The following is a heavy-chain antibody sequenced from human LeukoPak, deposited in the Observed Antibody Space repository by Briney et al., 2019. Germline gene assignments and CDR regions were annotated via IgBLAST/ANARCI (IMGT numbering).Heavy chain of an antibody. V-gene: IGHV4-61*01. CDR2: IYYSGST. D-gene: IGHD3-22*01. J-gene: IGHJ6*02. CDR3: ATEYYYDSSGSDYYGMDV. Sequence: PSETLSLTCTVSGGSVSSGSCYWSWIRQPPGKGLEWIGYIYYSGSTNYNPSLKSRVTISVDTSKNQFSLKLSSVTAADTAVYYCATEYYYDSSGSDYYGMDVWGQGTTVTVSS. CDR1: GGSVSSGSCY.